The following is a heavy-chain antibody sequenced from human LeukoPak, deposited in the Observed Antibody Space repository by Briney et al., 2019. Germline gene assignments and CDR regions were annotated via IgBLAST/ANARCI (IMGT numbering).Heavy chain of an antibody. CDR2: IRYDGSNK. CDR3: AKELASMVRGVTVTYFDY. J-gene: IGHJ4*02. CDR1: GFIFSSYG. V-gene: IGHV3-30*02. Sequence: AGASLRLSCAASGFIFSSYGMHCVRQAPGKGLEWVAFIRYDGSNKYYADSVKGRFTISRDNSKNTLYLQMNSLRAEDTAVYYCAKELASMVRGVTVTYFDYWGQGALVTVSS. D-gene: IGHD3-10*01.